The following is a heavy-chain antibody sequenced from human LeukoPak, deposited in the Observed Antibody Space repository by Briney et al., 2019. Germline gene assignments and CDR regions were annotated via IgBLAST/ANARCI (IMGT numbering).Heavy chain of an antibody. Sequence: VASVKVSCKTSGNTFSSYDINWVRQATGQGLEWMGWMNPNSGNTAYAQKFQGRVTMTRDTSISTAYMELSSLRSEDTAVYYCARGGTLVQGVTVLYGMDVWGQGITVTVSS. D-gene: IGHD3-10*01. CDR2: MNPNSGNT. J-gene: IGHJ6*02. V-gene: IGHV1-8*01. CDR3: ARGGTLVQGVTVLYGMDV. CDR1: GNTFSSYD.